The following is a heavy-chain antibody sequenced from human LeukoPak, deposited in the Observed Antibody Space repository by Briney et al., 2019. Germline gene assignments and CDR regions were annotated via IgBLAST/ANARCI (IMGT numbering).Heavy chain of an antibody. J-gene: IGHJ4*02. D-gene: IGHD5-18*01. CDR1: GGSFSGYY. V-gene: IGHV4-34*01. CDR3: AREGSGNTAMAAPDY. CDR2: INHSGST. Sequence: PSETLSLTCAVYGGSFSGYYWSWTRQPPGKGLEWIGEINHSGSTNYSPSLKSRVTISVDTSKNQFSLKLSSVTAADTAVYYCAREGSGNTAMAAPDYWGQGTLVTVSS.